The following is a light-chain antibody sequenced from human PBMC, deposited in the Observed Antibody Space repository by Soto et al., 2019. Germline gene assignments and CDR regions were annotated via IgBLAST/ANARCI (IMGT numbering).Light chain of an antibody. CDR2: KTS. J-gene: IGKJ1*01. Sequence: DIPMTQSPSTLSASVGDRVTITCRASQSINTWLAWYQQKPGKAPNLLIYKTSTLESGVPSRFSGSGSGTEFTLTISSLQPDDFATYYCQQYNIYPRTFGPGTKVEVK. CDR1: QSINTW. V-gene: IGKV1-5*03. CDR3: QQYNIYPRT.